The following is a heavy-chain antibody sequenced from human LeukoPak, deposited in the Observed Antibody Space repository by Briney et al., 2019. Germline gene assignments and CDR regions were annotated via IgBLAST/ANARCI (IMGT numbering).Heavy chain of an antibody. V-gene: IGHV1-2*04. CDR3: ARVPALGSYFDY. Sequence: ASVKVSCKASGYTYTGYYMHWVRQAPGQGLEWVGWINPNSGGTNYAQKFQGWVTMTRDTSISTAYMELSRLRSDDTAVYYCARVPALGSYFDYWGQGTLVTVSS. CDR1: GYTYTGYY. CDR2: INPNSGGT. J-gene: IGHJ4*02. D-gene: IGHD1-26*01.